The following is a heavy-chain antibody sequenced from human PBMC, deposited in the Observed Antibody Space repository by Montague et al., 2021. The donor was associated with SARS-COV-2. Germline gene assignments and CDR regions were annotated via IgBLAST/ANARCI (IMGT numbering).Heavy chain of an antibody. V-gene: IGHV3-23*03. D-gene: IGHD1-26*01. CDR3: AKSSGSYGDYFDY. J-gene: IGHJ4*02. Sequence: SLRLSCAASGFTFSSYAMSWVRQAPGKGLEWVSVIYSGGSSTFYADFVKGRFTISRDKSKNTLYLQMNSLRAEDTAVYYCAKSSGSYGDYFDYWGQGTLVAVSS. CDR2: IYSGGSST. CDR1: GFTFSSYA.